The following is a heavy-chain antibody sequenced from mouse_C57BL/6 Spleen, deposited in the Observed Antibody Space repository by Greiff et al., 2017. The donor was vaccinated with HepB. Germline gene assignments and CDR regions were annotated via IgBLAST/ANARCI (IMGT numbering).Heavy chain of an antibody. V-gene: IGHV1-15*01. Sequence: QVQLKESGAELVRPGASVTLSCKASGYTFTDYEMHWVKQTPVHGLEWIGAIDPETGGTAYNQKFKGKAILTADKSSSTAYMELRSLTSEDSAVYYCTSPHYYGSSYVADYWGQGTTLTVSS. J-gene: IGHJ2*01. D-gene: IGHD1-1*01. CDR2: IDPETGGT. CDR1: GYTFTDYE. CDR3: TSPHYYGSSYVADY.